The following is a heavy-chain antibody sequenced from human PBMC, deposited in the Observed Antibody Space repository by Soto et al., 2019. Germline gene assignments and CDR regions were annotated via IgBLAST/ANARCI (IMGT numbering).Heavy chain of an antibody. CDR1: EGKFGGYG. Sequence: GRSQRDRWGAAEGKFGGYGGRWVRQDQGKGLEWFSAISGSGGSTYYADSVKGRFTISRDNSKNTLYLQMNSLRAEDTAVYYCAKHTKPPMIVVTEVFDILGQGTMVTVSS. D-gene: IGHD3-22*01. J-gene: IGHJ3*02. CDR2: ISGSGGST. V-gene: IGHV3-23*01. CDR3: AKHTKPPMIVVTEVFDI.